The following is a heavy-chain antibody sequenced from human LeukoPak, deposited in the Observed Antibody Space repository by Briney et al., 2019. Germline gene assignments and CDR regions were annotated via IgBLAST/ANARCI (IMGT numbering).Heavy chain of an antibody. CDR1: GFTFSSYD. J-gene: IGHJ4*02. V-gene: IGHV3-13*01. Sequence: GGSLRLSCAASGFTFSSYDMHWVRQATGKGLEWVSAIGTAGDTYYPGSVKGRFTISRENAKNSLYLQMNSLRAGDTAVYCCARLDSSGYFLDYWGQGTLVTVSS. CDR3: ARLDSSGYFLDY. D-gene: IGHD3-22*01. CDR2: IGTAGDT.